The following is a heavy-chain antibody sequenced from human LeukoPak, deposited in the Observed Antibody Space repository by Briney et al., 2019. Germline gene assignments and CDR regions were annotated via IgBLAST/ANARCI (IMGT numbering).Heavy chain of an antibody. D-gene: IGHD3-10*01. CDR1: GGSFSDYY. J-gene: IGHJ5*02. CDR2: IYHTGST. Sequence: SETLSLTCTISGGSFSDYYWSWIRQSPGKGLEWIGYIYHTGSTSYSPSLTSRVTISADTSQNQFSLKLSSVTAADTAVYYCARAETGVLWFGELLVWFDPWGQGTLVTVSS. CDR3: ARAETGVLWFGELLVWFDP. V-gene: IGHV4-59*01.